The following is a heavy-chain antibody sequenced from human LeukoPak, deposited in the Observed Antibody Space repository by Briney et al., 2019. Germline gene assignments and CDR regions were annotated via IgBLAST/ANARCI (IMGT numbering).Heavy chain of an antibody. J-gene: IGHJ4*02. CDR2: VSGSAGTT. CDR3: ARTPLVRYFDS. D-gene: IGHD2-2*01. V-gene: IGHV3-23*01. CDR1: GFTFSSYA. Sequence: GGSLRLSCAASGFTFSSYAMSWVRQARGKGLEWVLAVSGSAGTTYYADSVKGRFTISRDNSKNTLYLQMNSLRAEDTALYYCARTPLVRYFDSWGQGTLVTVSS.